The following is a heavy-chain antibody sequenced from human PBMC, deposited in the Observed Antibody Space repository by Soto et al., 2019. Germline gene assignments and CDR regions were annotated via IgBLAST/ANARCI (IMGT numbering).Heavy chain of an antibody. CDR1: GFTFSNAW. CDR2: IKSKTDGGTT. D-gene: IGHD3-3*01. J-gene: IGHJ2*01. CDR3: TTAGQYYDFWSGYKKYWYFDL. Sequence: GGSLRLSCAASGFTFSNAWMSWVRQAPGKGLEWVGRIKSKTDGGTTDYAAPVKGRFTISRDDSKNTLYLQMNSLKTEDTAVYYCTTAGQYYDFWSGYKKYWYFDLWGRGTLVTVSS. V-gene: IGHV3-15*01.